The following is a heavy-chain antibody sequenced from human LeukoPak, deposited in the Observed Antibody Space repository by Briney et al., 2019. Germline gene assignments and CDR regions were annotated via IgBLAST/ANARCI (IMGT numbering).Heavy chain of an antibody. CDR1: GFSPSTREVG. CDR2: IYGDDDK. V-gene: IGHV2-5*02. D-gene: IGHD1-26*01. J-gene: IGHJ5*02. CDR3: AHSVVRIGENWFDP. Sequence: ESGPTLVHPTPTLTLTCTFSGFSPSTREVGAGWIRQPPGKALEWLALIYGDDDKRYSPSLKSRLTITKDTSKNQVVLRMTNMDPVDTATYYCAHSVVRIGENWFDPWGQGTLVTVSS.